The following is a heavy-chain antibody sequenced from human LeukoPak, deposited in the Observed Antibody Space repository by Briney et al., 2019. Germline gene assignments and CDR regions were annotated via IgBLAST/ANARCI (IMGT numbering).Heavy chain of an antibody. D-gene: IGHD2-15*01. Sequence: ASVKVSCKASGYTLTSYGISWVRQAPGQGLEWMGWISAYNGNTNYAQKLQGRVTMTTDTSTSTAYMELRSLRSDDTAVYYCARVNIYYCSGGSCYDRVEGAFDIWGQGTMVTVSS. J-gene: IGHJ3*02. CDR2: ISAYNGNT. V-gene: IGHV1-18*01. CDR3: ARVNIYYCSGGSCYDRVEGAFDI. CDR1: GYTLTSYG.